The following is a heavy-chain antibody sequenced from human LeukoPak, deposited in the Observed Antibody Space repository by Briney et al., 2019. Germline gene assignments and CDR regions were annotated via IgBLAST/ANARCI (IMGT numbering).Heavy chain of an antibody. Sequence: PSETLSLTCTVSGGSISTSNYYWGWIRQPPGKGLEWIGNIFYSGSTYYSPSLRSRVTISLDTSRNQFSLKLSSVTAADTAVYYCARSGFDEGWFDPWGQGTLVTVSS. CDR1: GGSISTSNYY. CDR3: ARSGFDEGWFDP. V-gene: IGHV4-39*07. CDR2: IFYSGST. D-gene: IGHD5-12*01. J-gene: IGHJ5*02.